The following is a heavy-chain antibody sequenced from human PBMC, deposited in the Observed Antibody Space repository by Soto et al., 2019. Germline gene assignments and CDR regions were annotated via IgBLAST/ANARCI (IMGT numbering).Heavy chain of an antibody. Sequence: ASETLCLTCTVAGGSISGGDYYWSWIRQPPGKGLEWIGYIYYSGSTYYNPSLKSRVTISVDTSKNQFSLKLSSVTAADTAVYYCAVSIGARYFDYWGQGTLVTVSS. CDR2: IYYSGST. V-gene: IGHV4-30-4*01. CDR1: GGSISGGDYY. CDR3: AVSIGARYFDY. D-gene: IGHD6-6*01. J-gene: IGHJ4*02.